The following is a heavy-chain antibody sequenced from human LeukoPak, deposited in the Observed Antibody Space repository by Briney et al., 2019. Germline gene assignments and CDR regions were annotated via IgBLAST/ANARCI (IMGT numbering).Heavy chain of an antibody. CDR1: SESFSGYF. Sequence: PSETLSLTCAIYSESFSGYFWSWIRQPPGKGLEWIGEINHSGSTNYNPSLKSRVTISVDTSKNQFSLKLSPVTAADTAVYYCARVPTYYDILTGYRIDYWGQGTLVTVSS. J-gene: IGHJ4*02. D-gene: IGHD3-9*01. CDR2: INHSGST. V-gene: IGHV4-34*01. CDR3: ARVPTYYDILTGYRIDY.